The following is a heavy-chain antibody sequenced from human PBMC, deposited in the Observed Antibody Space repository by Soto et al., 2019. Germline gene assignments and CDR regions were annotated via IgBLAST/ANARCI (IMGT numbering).Heavy chain of an antibody. CDR1: GFTFSNAW. CDR2: IKSKTDGGTT. J-gene: IGHJ6*03. V-gene: IGHV3-15*01. D-gene: IGHD3-3*01. Sequence: GGSLRLSCAASGFTFSNAWMSWVRQAPGKGLEWVGRIKSKTDGGTTDYAAPVKGRFTISRDDSKNTLYLQMNSLKTEDTAVYYCTTDPWSGINYYYYYYMDVWGKGTTVTVSS. CDR3: TTDPWSGINYYYYYYMDV.